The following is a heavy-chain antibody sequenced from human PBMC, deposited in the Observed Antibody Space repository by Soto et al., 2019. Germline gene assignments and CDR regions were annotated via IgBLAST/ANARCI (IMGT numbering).Heavy chain of an antibody. CDR2: IWYDGSNK. CDR1: GFTFSSYG. D-gene: IGHD6-13*01. Sequence: GSLRLSCAASGFTFSSYGMHWVRQAPGKGLEWVAVIWYDGSNKYYADSVKGRFTISRDNSKNTLYLQMNSLRAEDTAVYYCARAYSSSWHDAFVIWGQGT. CDR3: ARAYSSSWHDAFVI. J-gene: IGHJ3*02. V-gene: IGHV3-33*01.